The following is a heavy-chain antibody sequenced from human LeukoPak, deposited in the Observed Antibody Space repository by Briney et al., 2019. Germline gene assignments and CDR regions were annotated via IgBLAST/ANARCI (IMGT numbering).Heavy chain of an antibody. CDR1: GGTFNSYA. J-gene: IGHJ4*02. D-gene: IGHD2-8*01. CDR2: IIPIFGTP. CDR3: ARGLTTKGLVDY. Sequence: SVKVSCKASGGTFNSYAISWVRQAPGQGLEWMGGIIPIFGTPKYAQKYQGRVTVTADESTSTAYMELSSLTSEDTAVYYCARGLTTKGLVDYWGQGTLVTVSS. V-gene: IGHV1-69*13.